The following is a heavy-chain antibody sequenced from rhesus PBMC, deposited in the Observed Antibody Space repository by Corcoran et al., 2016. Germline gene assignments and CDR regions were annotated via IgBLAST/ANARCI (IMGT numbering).Heavy chain of an antibody. CDR3: ARALRGRFDV. Sequence: QLQLQESGPGLVKPSETLSLTCAVSGGSISSNYWSWIRQPPGKGLEWIGRISGCGGGTAYHPSLKWRVTISTDTSKNQFSLKLGSVTAADTAVYYCARALRGRFDVWGPGVLVTVSS. V-gene: IGHV4-173*01. CDR1: GGSISSNY. CDR2: ISGCGGGT. J-gene: IGHJ5-1*01.